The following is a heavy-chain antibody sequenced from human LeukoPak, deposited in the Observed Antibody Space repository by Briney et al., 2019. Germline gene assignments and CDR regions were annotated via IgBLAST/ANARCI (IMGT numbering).Heavy chain of an antibody. V-gene: IGHV4-34*01. Sequence: SETLSLTCAVYGGSFSGYYWSWIRQPPGKGLEWIGEINHSGSTNYNPSLKSRVTISVDTSKNQFSLKLSSVTAADTAMYYCARLGNYYGSGSYYNYYYYYYMDVWGKGTTVTISS. J-gene: IGHJ6*03. CDR3: ARLGNYYGSGSYYNYYYYYYMDV. CDR1: GGSFSGYY. CDR2: INHSGST. D-gene: IGHD3-10*01.